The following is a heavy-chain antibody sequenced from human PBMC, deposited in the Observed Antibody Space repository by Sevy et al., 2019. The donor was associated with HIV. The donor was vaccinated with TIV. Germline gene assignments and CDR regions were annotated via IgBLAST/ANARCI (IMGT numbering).Heavy chain of an antibody. CDR1: GFTFSNAW. CDR3: TSPRILGPAPGKYSGSYSETGFAFDI. D-gene: IGHD1-26*01. V-gene: IGHV3-15*01. J-gene: IGHJ3*02. CDR2: IKSKTDGGTT. Sequence: GGSLRLSCAASGFTFSNAWMSWVRQAPGKGLEWVGRIKSKTDGGTTDYAAPVKGRFTISRDDSKNTLYLQMNSLKTEDTAVYYCTSPRILGPAPGKYSGSYSETGFAFDIWGQGTMVTVSS.